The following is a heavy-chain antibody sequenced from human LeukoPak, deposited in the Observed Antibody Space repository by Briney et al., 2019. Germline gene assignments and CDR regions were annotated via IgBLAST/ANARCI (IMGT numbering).Heavy chain of an antibody. J-gene: IGHJ4*02. D-gene: IGHD3-9*01. CDR1: GFTFSSYS. CDR2: ISSSSSYI. Sequence: GGSLRLSCAASGFTFSSYSMNWVRQAPGKGLEWVSSISSSSSYIYYADSVKGRFTISRDNAKNSLYLQMNSLRAEDTAVYYCARDILTGFFGNWGQGTLGTVSS. CDR3: ARDILTGFFGN. V-gene: IGHV3-21*01.